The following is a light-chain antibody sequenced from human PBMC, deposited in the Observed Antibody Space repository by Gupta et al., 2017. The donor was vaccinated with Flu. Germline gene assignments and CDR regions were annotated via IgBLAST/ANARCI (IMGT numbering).Light chain of an antibody. Sequence: QSALTQPASVSGSPGQSITISCTGSSSDFGSYNLVSWYQQHPGEVPKVMIYEVTKRPSGVSDRFSGSKSGNTASLTISGLQAEDEADYYCCSRFSRGGYAFGTGTKVTVL. J-gene: IGLJ1*01. CDR2: EVT. CDR3: CSRFSRGGYA. CDR1: SSDFGSYNL. V-gene: IGLV2-23*02.